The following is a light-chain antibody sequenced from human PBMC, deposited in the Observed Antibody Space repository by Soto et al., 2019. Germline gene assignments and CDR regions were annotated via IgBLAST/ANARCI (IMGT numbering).Light chain of an antibody. V-gene: IGKV3-20*01. CDR2: GAS. Sequence: EIVLTQSPGTLSLSPGERATLSCRASQSVNSRLAWYQHQPGQAPRLLISGASSRATGIPDRFSGSGSATDFTLTISRLEPEDFALYYCQHYGRSPITFGQGTRLEIK. CDR1: QSVNSR. CDR3: QHYGRSPIT. J-gene: IGKJ5*01.